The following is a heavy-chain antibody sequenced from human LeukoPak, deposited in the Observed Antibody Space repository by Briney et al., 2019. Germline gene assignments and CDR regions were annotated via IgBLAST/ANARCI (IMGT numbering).Heavy chain of an antibody. J-gene: IGHJ3*02. CDR3: ARPSGYYYDSSGDAFDI. CDR2: ISSSSSYI. CDR1: GFTFSNYS. Sequence: PGGSLRLSCAASGFTFSNYSMNWVRQAPGKGLEWVSSISSSSSYIYYADSVKGRFTISRDNAKNSLYLQMNSLRAEDTAVYYCARPSGYYYDSSGDAFDIWGQGTMVTVSS. D-gene: IGHD3-22*01. V-gene: IGHV3-21*01.